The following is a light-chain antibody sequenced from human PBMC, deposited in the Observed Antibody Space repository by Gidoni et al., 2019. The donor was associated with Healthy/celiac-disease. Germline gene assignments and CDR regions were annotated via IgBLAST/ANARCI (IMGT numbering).Light chain of an antibody. Sequence: QSVLTQPPSASGTPGQRVTISCSGSSPNIGSNTVNWYQQLPGTAPKLLIYSNNQRPSGVPDRFSGSKSGTSASLAISGLQSEDEAAYYCAAWDDSLNGVVFGGGTKLTVL. CDR1: SPNIGSNT. J-gene: IGLJ2*01. CDR2: SNN. CDR3: AAWDDSLNGVV. V-gene: IGLV1-44*01.